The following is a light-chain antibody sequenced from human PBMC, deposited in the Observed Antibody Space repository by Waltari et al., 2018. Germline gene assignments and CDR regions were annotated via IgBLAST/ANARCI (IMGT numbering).Light chain of an antibody. Sequence: EIQMTQSQYSLSASVGDRVTITCQASQDISNYLNWYQQKPGKAPKLLIYDASNLETGVPSRFSGSGSGTDFTFTISSLQPEDIATYYCQQYDNLFTFGPGTKVDIK. CDR1: QDISNY. V-gene: IGKV1-33*01. CDR3: QQYDNLFT. J-gene: IGKJ3*01. CDR2: DAS.